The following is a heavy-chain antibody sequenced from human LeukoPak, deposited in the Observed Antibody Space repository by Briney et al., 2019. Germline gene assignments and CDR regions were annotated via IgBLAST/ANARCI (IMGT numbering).Heavy chain of an antibody. Sequence: SETLSLTCTVSGGSISSSSYYWGWIRQPPGKGLEGIGSIYYSGSTYYSPSLESRVTISVDTSKNQFSLKLSSVTAADTAVYYCARLLRVGYCSTTTCNWFDPWGQGTLVTVSS. CDR1: GGSISSSSYY. J-gene: IGHJ5*02. CDR3: ARLLRVGYCSTTTCNWFDP. D-gene: IGHD2-2*03. V-gene: IGHV4-39*07. CDR2: IYYSGST.